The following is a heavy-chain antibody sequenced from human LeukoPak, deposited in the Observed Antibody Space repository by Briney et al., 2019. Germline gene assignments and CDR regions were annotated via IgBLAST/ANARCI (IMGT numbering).Heavy chain of an antibody. CDR3: AKDIHYDSGDAFDI. J-gene: IGHJ3*02. Sequence: GRSLRLSCAASGFTFDDYAMHWVRQAPGKGLEWVSGISWNSGSIGYADSVKGRFTISRDNAKNSLYLQMNSLRAEDTALYYCAKDIHYDSGDAFDIWGQGTMVTVSS. V-gene: IGHV3-9*01. D-gene: IGHD3-22*01. CDR1: GFTFDDYA. CDR2: ISWNSGSI.